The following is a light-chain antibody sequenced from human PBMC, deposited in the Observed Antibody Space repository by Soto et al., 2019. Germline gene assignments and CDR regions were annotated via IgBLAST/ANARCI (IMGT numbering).Light chain of an antibody. Sequence: EIVMTQSPATLSVSPGERATLSCRASQSVSSNLAWYQQKPGQAPRFLIYGASTRATGIPARFSGSGSGTEFTLTISSLQSEDFAVYYCQQYNNWPTLGQGTKVQI. CDR2: GAS. V-gene: IGKV3-15*01. J-gene: IGKJ1*01. CDR3: QQYNNWPT. CDR1: QSVSSN.